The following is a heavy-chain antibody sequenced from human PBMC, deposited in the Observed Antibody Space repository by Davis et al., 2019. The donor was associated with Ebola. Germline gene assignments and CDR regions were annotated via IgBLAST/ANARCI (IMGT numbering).Heavy chain of an antibody. V-gene: IGHV1-69*13. J-gene: IGHJ6*02. Sequence: SVKVSCKASGGTFSSYAISWVRQAPGQGLEWMGGIIPIFGTANYAQKFQGRVTITADESTSTAYMELSSLRSEDTAVYYCARAKQAPIAALAWTYYYYGMDVWGQGTTVTVSS. CDR2: IIPIFGTA. CDR3: ARAKQAPIAALAWTYYYYGMDV. D-gene: IGHD6-13*01. CDR1: GGTFSSYA.